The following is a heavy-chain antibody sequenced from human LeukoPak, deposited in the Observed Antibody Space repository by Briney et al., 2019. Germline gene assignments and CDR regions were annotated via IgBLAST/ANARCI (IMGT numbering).Heavy chain of an antibody. Sequence: PGGSLRLSCAASGFTFSSYGMPWVRQAPGKGLEWVAVIWYDGSNKYYADSVKGRFTISRDNSKNTLYLQMNSLRAEDTAVYYCAKDLYYDSSGYSNDYWGQGTLVTVSS. CDR3: AKDLYYDSSGYSNDY. CDR1: GFTFSSYG. J-gene: IGHJ4*02. CDR2: IWYDGSNK. D-gene: IGHD3-22*01. V-gene: IGHV3-33*06.